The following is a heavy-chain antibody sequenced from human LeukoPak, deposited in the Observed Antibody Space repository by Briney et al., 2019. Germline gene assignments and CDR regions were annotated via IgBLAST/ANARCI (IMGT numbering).Heavy chain of an antibody. CDR2: ITSSSSYI. CDR1: GFTFSGHS. CDR3: ASSSGWPSLDY. V-gene: IGHV3-21*01. Sequence: PGGSLRLSCATSGFTFSGHSMSWVRQAPGKGLEWVSSITSSSSYIYYADSVEGRFTISRDNAKNSLYLQMNSLRAEDTAVYYCASSSGWPSLDYWGQGTLVTVSS. J-gene: IGHJ4*02. D-gene: IGHD6-19*01.